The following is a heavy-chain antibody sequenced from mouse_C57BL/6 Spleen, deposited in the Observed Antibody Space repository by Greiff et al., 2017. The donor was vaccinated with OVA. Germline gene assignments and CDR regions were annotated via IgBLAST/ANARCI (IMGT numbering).Heavy chain of an antibody. V-gene: IGHV5-17*01. CDR3: ARPPLTEAYYAMDY. J-gene: IGHJ4*01. Sequence: EVKLMESGGGLVKPGGSLKLSCAASGFTFSDYGMHWVRQAPEKGLEWVAYISSGSSTIYYADTVKGRFTISRDNAKNTLFLQMTSLMSEDTAMYYCARPPLTEAYYAMDYWGQGTSVTVSS. CDR2: ISSGSSTI. D-gene: IGHD4-1*01. CDR1: GFTFSDYG.